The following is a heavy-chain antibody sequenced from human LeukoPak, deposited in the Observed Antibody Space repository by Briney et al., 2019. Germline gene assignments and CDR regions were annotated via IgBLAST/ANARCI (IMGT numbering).Heavy chain of an antibody. J-gene: IGHJ4*02. D-gene: IGHD6-13*01. CDR3: AREAAAQYYFDY. V-gene: IGHV4-59*12. Sequence: SETLSLTCTVSGGSISSYYWSRIRQPPGKGLEWIGYIYYSGSTNYNPSLKSRVTISVDTSKNQFSLKLSSVTAADTAVYYCAREAAAQYYFDYWGQGTLVTVSS. CDR1: GGSISSYY. CDR2: IYYSGST.